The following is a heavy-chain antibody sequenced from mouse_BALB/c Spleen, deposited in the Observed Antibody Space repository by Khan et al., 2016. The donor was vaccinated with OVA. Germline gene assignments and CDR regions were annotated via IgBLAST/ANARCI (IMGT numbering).Heavy chain of an antibody. CDR3: EKHGSCSAWCGF. CDR1: GYTFTSYW. V-gene: IGHV1-7*01. J-gene: IGHJ3*01. Sequence: QVRLQQSGAELAKPGASVKMSCKASGYTFTSYWMHWVKQRPGQGLEWIGYINPSTGYSEYNQKFKDKATLTADKSSNTAYMQLSSLTSEDSAAFSGEKHGSCSAWCGFWGQGTLVTVSA. CDR2: INPSTGYS.